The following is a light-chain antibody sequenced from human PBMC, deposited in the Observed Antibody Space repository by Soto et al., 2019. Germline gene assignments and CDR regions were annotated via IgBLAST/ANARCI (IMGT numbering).Light chain of an antibody. J-gene: IGKJ1*01. Sequence: EIVLTQSPATLSVSPGERVSLSCRASQSVDINLAWYQQKPGQAPRIIIYGASTRATDMPGRFSGRVSGTEGTITISSLQQEDGAVYDGQQSRNWTRTFGQGTKVDIK. CDR2: GAS. CDR1: QSVDIN. V-gene: IGKV3-15*01. CDR3: QQSRNWTRT.